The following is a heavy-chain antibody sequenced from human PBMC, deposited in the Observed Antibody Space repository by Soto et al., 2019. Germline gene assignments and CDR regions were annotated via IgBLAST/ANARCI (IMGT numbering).Heavy chain of an antibody. CDR1: GFTFSSYG. V-gene: IGHV3-33*01. CDR3: ARDLDIVATIGYYYYGMDV. J-gene: IGHJ6*02. CDR2: IWYDGSNK. Sequence: QVQLVESGGGVVQPGRSLRLSCAASGFTFSSYGMHWVRQAPGKGLEWVAVIWYDGSNKYYADSVKGRFTISRDNSKNXLFXQMNSLRAEDTAVYYCARDLDIVATIGYYYYGMDVWGQGTTVTVSS. D-gene: IGHD5-12*01.